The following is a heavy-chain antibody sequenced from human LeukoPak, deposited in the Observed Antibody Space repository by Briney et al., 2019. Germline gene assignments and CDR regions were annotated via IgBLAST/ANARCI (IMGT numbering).Heavy chain of an antibody. CDR1: GFTFSSYA. CDR2: VSGSGGST. J-gene: IGHJ4*02. Sequence: GESLKISCAASGFTFSSYAMRWVRPAPGKGLEWVSSVSGSGGSTYYADSVKGRFTISRDNSKNTLYLQMNSLRAEDTAVYYCAKPRAVGVNAFFDYWGQGTLVTVSS. V-gene: IGHV3-23*01. CDR3: AKPRAVGVNAFFDY.